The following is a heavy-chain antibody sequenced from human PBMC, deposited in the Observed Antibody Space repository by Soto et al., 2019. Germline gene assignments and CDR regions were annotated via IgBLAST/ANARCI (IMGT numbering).Heavy chain of an antibody. Sequence: GSLRLSCAASGFTFSSYAMFWACQAPGKGLEWVSAISGSGGSTYYADSVKGRFTISRDNSKNTLYLQMNSLRAEDTAVYYCAKDQGDYGYFDYWGQGTLVTVSS. J-gene: IGHJ4*02. CDR2: ISGSGGST. CDR1: GFTFSSYA. CDR3: AKDQGDYGYFDY. D-gene: IGHD4-17*01. V-gene: IGHV3-23*01.